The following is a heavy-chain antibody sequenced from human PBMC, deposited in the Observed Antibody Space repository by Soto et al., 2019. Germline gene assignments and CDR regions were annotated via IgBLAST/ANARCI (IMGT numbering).Heavy chain of an antibody. J-gene: IGHJ5*02. Sequence: PSETLSLTCTVSGASISRYYWSWIRQSPGKGLEWIGYLYNTGSTIYNPSLKSRVTISVDTSKNQFSLKLSSVTAADTAVYYCARHSGYSYGYPNWFDPWGQGTLVTVSS. CDR1: GASISRYY. CDR3: ARHSGYSYGYPNWFDP. D-gene: IGHD5-18*01. V-gene: IGHV4-59*01. CDR2: LYNTGST.